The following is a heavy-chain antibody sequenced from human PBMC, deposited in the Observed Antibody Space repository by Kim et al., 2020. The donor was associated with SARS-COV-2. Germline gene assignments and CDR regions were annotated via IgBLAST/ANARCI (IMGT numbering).Heavy chain of an antibody. V-gene: IGHV3-33*01. CDR1: GFTFSSYG. D-gene: IGHD2-2*01. J-gene: IGHJ3*02. CDR3: AREMDCSSTSCYPGAFDI. Sequence: GGSLRLSCAASGFTFSSYGMHWVRQAPGKGLEWVAVIWYDGSNKYYADSVKGRFTISRDNSKNTLYLQMNSLRAEDTAVYYCAREMDCSSTSCYPGAFDIWGQGTMVTVSS. CDR2: IWYDGSNK.